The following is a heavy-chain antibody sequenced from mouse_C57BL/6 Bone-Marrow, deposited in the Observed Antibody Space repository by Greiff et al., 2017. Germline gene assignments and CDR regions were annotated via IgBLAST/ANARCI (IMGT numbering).Heavy chain of an antibody. CDR1: GYAFTNSL. V-gene: IGHV1-54*01. CDR2: INPGRRGT. Sequence: QVQLKQPGAELVRPGTSVKVSCKASGYAFTNSLLECVKQRPGPGLEWIGVINPGRRGTNYNEQFMGKATLTADNSSSTAYMQLSSLTSEDSAVYFCAKLGPYYYAMDYWGQGTSVTVSS. J-gene: IGHJ4*01. CDR3: AKLGPYYYAMDY. D-gene: IGHD4-1*01.